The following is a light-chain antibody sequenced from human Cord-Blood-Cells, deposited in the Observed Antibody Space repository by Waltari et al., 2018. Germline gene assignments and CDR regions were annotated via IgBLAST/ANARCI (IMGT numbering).Light chain of an antibody. CDR2: AAS. CDR1: QSISSY. V-gene: IGKV1-39*01. CDR3: QQSYSTPPLT. Sequence: DIQMTQSPSSLSASVGDRVTITCRASQSISSYLNWYQQKPGKAPKLLIYAASSLQSGVPSMFSGSVSGTDFTLTISSLQPEDFATYYCQQSYSTPPLTFGGGTKVEIK. J-gene: IGKJ4*01.